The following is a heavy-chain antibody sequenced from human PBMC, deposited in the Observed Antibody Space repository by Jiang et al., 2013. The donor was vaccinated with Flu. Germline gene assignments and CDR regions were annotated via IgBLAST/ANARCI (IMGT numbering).Heavy chain of an antibody. CDR2: IIPILGIA. D-gene: IGHD2-21*02. Sequence: GAEVKKPGSSVKVSCKASGGTFSSYAISWVRQAPGQGLEWMGRIIPILGIANYAQKFQGRVTITADKSTSTAYMELSSLRSEDTAVYYCATPGGDCYSESPLCAFDIWGQGTMVTVSS. CDR1: GGTFSSYA. J-gene: IGHJ3*02. V-gene: IGHV1-69*04. CDR3: ATPGGDCYSESPLCAFDI.